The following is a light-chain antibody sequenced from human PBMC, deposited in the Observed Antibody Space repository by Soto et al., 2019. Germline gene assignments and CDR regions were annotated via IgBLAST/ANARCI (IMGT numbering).Light chain of an antibody. CDR2: EVS. CDR1: SSDVGGYNY. CDR3: SSYAGNNNPYV. J-gene: IGLJ1*01. V-gene: IGLV2-8*01. Sequence: QSALTQPPSASGSPGQSVTISCTGTSSDVGGYNYVSWYQHHPGKAPKLMVSEVSKRPSGVPDRFSGSKSGNTASLTVSGLQAEDEADCYCSSYAGNNNPYVFGTGTKLTVL.